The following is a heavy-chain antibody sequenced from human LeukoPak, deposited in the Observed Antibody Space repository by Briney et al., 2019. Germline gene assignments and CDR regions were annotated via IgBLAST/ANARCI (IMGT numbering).Heavy chain of an antibody. D-gene: IGHD2-15*01. J-gene: IGHJ4*02. CDR3: APGYCSGGSCYGGYDY. V-gene: IGHV3-23*01. Sequence: PGGSLRLSCAASGFTFSSYAMSWVRQAPGKGLEWASAISGSGGSTYYADSVKGRFTISRDNAKNSLYLQMNSLRAEDTAVYYCAPGYCSGGSCYGGYDYWGQGTLVTVSS. CDR1: GFTFSSYA. CDR2: ISGSGGST.